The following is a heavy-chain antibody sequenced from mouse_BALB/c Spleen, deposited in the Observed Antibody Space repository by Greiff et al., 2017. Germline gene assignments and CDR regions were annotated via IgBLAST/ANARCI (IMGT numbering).Heavy chain of an antibody. CDR1: GYTFTSYW. J-gene: IGHJ3*01. CDR3: TREGGWLLLFAY. Sequence: QVQLQQPGAELVKPGASVKMSCKASGYTFTSYWMHWVKQRPGQGLEWIGVIDPSDSYTSYNQKFKGKATLTVDTSSSTAYMQLSSLTSEDSAVYYCTREGGWLLLFAYWGQGTLVTVSA. D-gene: IGHD2-3*01. V-gene: IGHV1S127*01. CDR2: IDPSDSYT.